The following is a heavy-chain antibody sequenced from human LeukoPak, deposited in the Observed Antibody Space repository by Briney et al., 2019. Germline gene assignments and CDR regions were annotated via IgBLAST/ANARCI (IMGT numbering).Heavy chain of an antibody. J-gene: IGHJ4*02. V-gene: IGHV3-74*01. CDR3: ARVGYIVATDRGGSVDY. CDR1: GFTFSNYW. CDR2: INSDARST. Sequence: PGGSLRLSCAASGFTFSNYWMHWVRQAPGKGLVWVSRINSDARSTSYADSVKGRFTISRDNAKNSLYLQMNSLRAEDTAVYYCARVGYIVATDRGGSVDYWGQGTLVTVSS. D-gene: IGHD5-12*01.